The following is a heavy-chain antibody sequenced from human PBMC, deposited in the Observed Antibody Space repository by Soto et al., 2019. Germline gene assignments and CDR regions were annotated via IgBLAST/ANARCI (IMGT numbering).Heavy chain of an antibody. CDR1: GFTFSSYS. CDR2: ISSSSSYI. J-gene: IGHJ4*02. CDR3: AREGPYGGNSNY. Sequence: AGGSLRLSCAASGFTFSSYSMNWVRQAPGKGLEWVSSISSSSSYIYYADSVKGRFTISRDNAKNSLYLQMNSLRAEDTAVYYCAREGPYGGNSNYWGQGTLVTVSS. D-gene: IGHD4-17*01. V-gene: IGHV3-21*01.